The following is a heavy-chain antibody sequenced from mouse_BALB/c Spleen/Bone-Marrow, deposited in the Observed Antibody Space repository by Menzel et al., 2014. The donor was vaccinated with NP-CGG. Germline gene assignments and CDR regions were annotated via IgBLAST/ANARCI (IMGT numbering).Heavy chain of an antibody. Sequence: EVQLLESGAVLARPGGAVKMSCKASGYTFSNYWMHWVSQRPGQGLEWIGTIYPGNSDTTSNQKFKSKANLTAVTSTSTAYMELSSLTNEDSAVYYSATLARTNFDYWGQGTPLTVSS. CDR3: ATLARTNFDY. V-gene: IGHV1-5*01. CDR1: GYTFSNYW. CDR2: IYPGNSDT. J-gene: IGHJ2*01. D-gene: IGHD3-1*01.